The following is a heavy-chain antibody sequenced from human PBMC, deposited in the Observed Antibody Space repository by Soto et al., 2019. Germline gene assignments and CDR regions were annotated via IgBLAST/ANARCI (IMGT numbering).Heavy chain of an antibody. CDR2: ISGSGGST. Sequence: GGSLRLSCAASGFTFSSYAMSWVRQAPGKGLEWVSAISGSGGSTYYADSVKGRFTISRDNSKNTLYLQMNSLRAEDTAVYYCAKDTMVSGYSSGWAYFQHWGQGTLVTVSS. CDR1: GFTFSSYA. V-gene: IGHV3-23*01. J-gene: IGHJ1*01. D-gene: IGHD6-19*01. CDR3: AKDTMVSGYSSGWAYFQH.